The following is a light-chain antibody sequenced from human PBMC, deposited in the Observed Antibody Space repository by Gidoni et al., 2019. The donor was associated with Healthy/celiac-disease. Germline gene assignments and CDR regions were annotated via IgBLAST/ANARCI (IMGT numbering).Light chain of an antibody. CDR1: QSVSSY. V-gene: IGKV3-11*01. Sequence: EIVLTQSPATLSLSPGERATLSCRASQSVSSYLAWYQPKPGQAPRLLIYDASNRATGIPARFSGSGSGTDFTLTISSLEPEDFVVYYCQQRSNWPPRVTFGGGTKVEIK. J-gene: IGKJ4*01. CDR2: DAS. CDR3: QQRSNWPPRVT.